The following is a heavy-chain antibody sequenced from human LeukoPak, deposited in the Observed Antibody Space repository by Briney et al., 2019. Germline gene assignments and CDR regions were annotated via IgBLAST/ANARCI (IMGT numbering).Heavy chain of an antibody. CDR2: INPNSGGT. V-gene: IGHV1-2*02. Sequence: ASVKVSCKASGYTFTGYYMHWVRQAPGQGLEWMGWINPNSGGTNYAQKFQGRVTMTRDTSISTAYMELSRLRSDDTAVYYCARDYPSIVGATQFGYWGQGTLVTVSS. CDR1: GYTFTGYY. D-gene: IGHD1-26*01. CDR3: ARDYPSIVGATQFGY. J-gene: IGHJ4*02.